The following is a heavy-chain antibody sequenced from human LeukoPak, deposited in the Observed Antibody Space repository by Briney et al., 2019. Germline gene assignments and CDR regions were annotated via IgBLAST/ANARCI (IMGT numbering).Heavy chain of an antibody. J-gene: IGHJ4*02. V-gene: IGHV3-30*02. CDR1: GFTFSSYG. D-gene: IGHD2-21*01. CDR2: IRYDGSNK. Sequence: PGGSLRLSCAASGFTFSSYGIHWVRQAPGKGLEWVAFIRYDGSNKYYADSVKGRFTISRDNSKNTLYLQMNSLRAEDTAVYYCAKAGAQGYCGGDCYFDYWGQGTLVTVSS. CDR3: AKAGAQGYCGGDCYFDY.